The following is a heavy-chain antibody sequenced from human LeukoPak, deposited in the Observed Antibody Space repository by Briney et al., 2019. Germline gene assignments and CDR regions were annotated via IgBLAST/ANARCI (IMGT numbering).Heavy chain of an antibody. CDR1: GGSIIGSNW. CDR3: ARNGESIANWFDP. D-gene: IGHD3-10*01. CDR2: IYHSGST. J-gene: IGHJ5*02. V-gene: IGHV4-4*02. Sequence: SGTLSLTCAVSGGSIIGSNWWTWVRQPPGKGLEWIAEIYHSGSTYYNPSLKSRVTISVDTSKNQFSLKLSSVTAADTAVYYCARNGESIANWFDPWGQGTLVTVSS.